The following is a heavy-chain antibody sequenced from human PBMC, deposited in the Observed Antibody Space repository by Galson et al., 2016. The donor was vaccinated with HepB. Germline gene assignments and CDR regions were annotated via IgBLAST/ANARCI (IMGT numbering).Heavy chain of an antibody. CDR2: INPNSGGT. D-gene: IGHD6-19*01. CDR3: ARVTVAGRNVWYFDL. CDR1: GYTFTDYY. J-gene: IGHJ2*01. V-gene: IGHV1-2*04. Sequence: SVKVSCKASGYTFTDYYIHWVRQAPGQGLEWMGWINPNSGGTNYAQKFQGWVSMTRDTSISTAYMELSRLSSDDTAGYYCARVTVAGRNVWYFDLWGRGTLVTVSS.